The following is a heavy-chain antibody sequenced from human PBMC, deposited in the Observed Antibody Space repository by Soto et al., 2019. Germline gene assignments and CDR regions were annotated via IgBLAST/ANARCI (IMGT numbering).Heavy chain of an antibody. D-gene: IGHD6-13*01. CDR3: ARPRYSSSWYPWFDP. Sequence: QVQLVESGGGVVQPGRSLRLSCAASGFTFSSYAMHWVRQAPGKGLEWVAVISYDRSNKYYADSVKGRFTISRDNSKNTLYLQMNSLRAEDTAVYYCARPRYSSSWYPWFDPWGQGTIVTVSS. CDR2: ISYDRSNK. CDR1: GFTFSSYA. J-gene: IGHJ3*01. V-gene: IGHV3-30-3*01.